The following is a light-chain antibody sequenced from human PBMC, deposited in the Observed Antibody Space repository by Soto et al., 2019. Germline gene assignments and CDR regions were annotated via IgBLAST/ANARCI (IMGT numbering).Light chain of an antibody. Sequence: IQMTQSPSTLSASVGDRVTITCLASQSISSWLAWYQQKPGKAPKLLIYDASSLESGVPSRFSGSGSGTEFTLTISSLQHDDFATYYCQQYNSYSYTFGQGTRLEIK. CDR1: QSISSW. CDR3: QQYNSYSYT. J-gene: IGKJ5*01. V-gene: IGKV1-5*01. CDR2: DAS.